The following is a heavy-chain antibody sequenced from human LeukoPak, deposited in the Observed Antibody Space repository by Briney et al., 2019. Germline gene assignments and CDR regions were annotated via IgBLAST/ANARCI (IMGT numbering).Heavy chain of an antibody. D-gene: IGHD4-23*01. CDR3: ARDRATVVTPDAFDI. CDR1: GFSSSTAW. J-gene: IGHJ3*02. V-gene: IGHV3-7*03. CDR2: IRQDGSDK. Sequence: PGGSLRLSCAVSGFSSSTAWMTWVRQAPGKGLEWVADIRQDGSDKYYVDSVKGRFIISRDNAKNSLYLQMNSLRAEDTAVYYCARDRATVVTPDAFDIWGQGTMVTVSS.